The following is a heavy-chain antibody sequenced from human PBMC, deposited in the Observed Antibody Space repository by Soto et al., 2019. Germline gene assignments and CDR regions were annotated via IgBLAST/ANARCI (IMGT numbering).Heavy chain of an antibody. D-gene: IGHD2-15*01. CDR1: GGSISSSSYY. Sequence: SETLSLTCTVSGGSISSSSYYWGWIRQPPGKGLEWIGSIYYSGSTYYNPSLKSRVTISVDTSKNQFSLKLSSVTAADTAVYYCARTRPTLGYCSGGSCYSYWFDPWGQGTLVTVSS. CDR3: ARTRPTLGYCSGGSCYSYWFDP. V-gene: IGHV4-39*01. J-gene: IGHJ5*02. CDR2: IYYSGST.